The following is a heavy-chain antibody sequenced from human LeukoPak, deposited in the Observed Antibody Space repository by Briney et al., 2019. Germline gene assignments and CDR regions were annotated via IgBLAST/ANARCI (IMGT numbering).Heavy chain of an antibody. D-gene: IGHD5-12*01. CDR2: INSDGYST. J-gene: IGHJ5*02. CDR1: GFTFSSYW. V-gene: IGHV3-74*01. CDR3: ARDRRGYSGYDPGWFDP. Sequence: GGSLRLSCVASGFTFSSYWMHWVRQAPGKGLVWVSRINSDGYSTSYADSVKGRFTISRDNAKNTVYLQMNRLRAEDTAVYYCARDRRGYSGYDPGWFDPWGQGTLVTVSS.